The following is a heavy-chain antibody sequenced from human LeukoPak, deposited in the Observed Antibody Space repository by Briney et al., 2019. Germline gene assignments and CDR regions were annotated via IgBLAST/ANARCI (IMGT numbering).Heavy chain of an antibody. J-gene: IGHJ4*02. CDR1: GFTFSDHF. CDR2: SRNKAKSYTT. V-gene: IGHV3-72*01. D-gene: IGHD6-19*01. CDR3: VRVGSVSGSDYLDY. Sequence: GGSLSLSCAVSGFTFSDHFLDWVHQAPGKGLEWVGRSRNKAKSYTTEYAASVKGRFTISRDDSKNSLYLQMNSLETEDTAVYYCVRVGSVSGSDYLDYWGQGTLVTVSS.